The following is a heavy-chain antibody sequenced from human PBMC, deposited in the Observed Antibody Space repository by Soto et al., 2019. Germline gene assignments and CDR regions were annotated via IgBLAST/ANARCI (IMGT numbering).Heavy chain of an antibody. CDR2: ISAYNGNT. Sequence: ASVKVSCKASGYTFTSYGISWVRQAPGQGLEWMGWISAYNGNTNYAQKFQGRVTITADKSTSTAYMELSSLRSEDTAVYYCAREYSSSWYSDYWGQGTLVTVSS. J-gene: IGHJ4*02. CDR3: AREYSSSWYSDY. CDR1: GYTFTSYG. V-gene: IGHV1-18*01. D-gene: IGHD6-13*01.